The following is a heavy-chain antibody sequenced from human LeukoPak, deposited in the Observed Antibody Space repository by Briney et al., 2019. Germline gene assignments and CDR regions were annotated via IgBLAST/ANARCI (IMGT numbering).Heavy chain of an antibody. CDR1: GFTFSSYA. CDR3: ARALWFGETFPAY. D-gene: IGHD3-10*01. V-gene: IGHV3-23*01. Sequence: GGSLRLSCAASGFTFSSYAMNWVRQAPGKGLEWVSTISGSGSDTYYADSVKGRFTISRDNSKNTLYLQMNSLRAEDTAVYYCARALWFGETFPAYWGQGTLVTVSS. J-gene: IGHJ4*02. CDR2: ISGSGSDT.